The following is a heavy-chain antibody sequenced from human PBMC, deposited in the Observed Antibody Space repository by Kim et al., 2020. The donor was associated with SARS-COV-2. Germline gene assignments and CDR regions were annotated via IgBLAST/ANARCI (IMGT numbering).Heavy chain of an antibody. D-gene: IGHD4-17*01. J-gene: IGHJ4*02. Sequence: GGSLRLSCAASGFTFSSYGMHWVRQAPGKGLEWVAVISYDGSNKYYADSVKGRFTISRDNSKNTLYLQMNSLRAEDTAVYYCAKDRLDYGDYDRSFDYWVQGTLVTVSS. V-gene: IGHV3-30*18. CDR3: AKDRLDYGDYDRSFDY. CDR1: GFTFSSYG. CDR2: ISYDGSNK.